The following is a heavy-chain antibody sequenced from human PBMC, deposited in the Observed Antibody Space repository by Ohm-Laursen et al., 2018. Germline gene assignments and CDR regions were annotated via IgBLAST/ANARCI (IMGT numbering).Heavy chain of an antibody. CDR3: ARDPAGHAFDY. V-gene: IGHV1-46*01. D-gene: IGHD6-19*01. CDR2: INPIGGST. Sequence: ASVNVSCKASGHTFTSYYMHWARQAPGQGLEWMGIINPIGGSTSYAQKFQGRVTMTRDTSTSTVYMELSSLRSEDTAVYYCARDPAGHAFDYWGQGTLVTVSS. J-gene: IGHJ4*02. CDR1: GHTFTSYY.